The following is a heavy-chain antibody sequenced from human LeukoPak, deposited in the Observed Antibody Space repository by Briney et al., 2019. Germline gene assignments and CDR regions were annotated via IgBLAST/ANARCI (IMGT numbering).Heavy chain of an antibody. D-gene: IGHD3-10*01. Sequence: PSETLSLTCTVSGGSITTSSYYWGWIRQPPGKGLEWIGIIYYSGSTYCNPSLKGRVTIPVDTSKNQFSLKLSSVTAADTAVYYCARAFRARYFDLWGRGTLVTVSS. CDR1: GGSITTSSYY. J-gene: IGHJ2*01. V-gene: IGHV4-39*01. CDR3: ARAFRARYFDL. CDR2: IYYSGST.